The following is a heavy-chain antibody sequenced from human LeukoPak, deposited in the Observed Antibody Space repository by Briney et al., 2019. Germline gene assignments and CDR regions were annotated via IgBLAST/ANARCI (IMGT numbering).Heavy chain of an antibody. J-gene: IGHJ4*02. CDR3: ARDLNYDFWSSPDSDDY. D-gene: IGHD3-3*01. CDR2: ISSSGSTI. CDR1: GFTFSSYE. V-gene: IGHV3-48*03. Sequence: GGSLRLSCAASGFTFSSYEMNWVRQAPGKGLEWVSYISSSGSTIYYADSVKGRFTISRDNAKNSLYLQMNSLRAEDTAVYYCARDLNYDFWSSPDSDDYWGQGTLVTVSS.